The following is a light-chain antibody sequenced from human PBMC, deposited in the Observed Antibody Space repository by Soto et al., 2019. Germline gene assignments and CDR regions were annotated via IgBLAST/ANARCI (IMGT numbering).Light chain of an antibody. Sequence: QAARTQPAAVSGSPGQSITMSCTGTSSDFGAYNSVAWYQHNPGKAPKLMIYDVSNRPSGVSSRFSGSKSANTASLSISGLQADDEADYYCSSYTSSSTLVFGTGTKVTVL. V-gene: IGLV2-14*01. CDR2: DVS. CDR1: SSDFGAYNS. J-gene: IGLJ1*01. CDR3: SSYTSSSTLV.